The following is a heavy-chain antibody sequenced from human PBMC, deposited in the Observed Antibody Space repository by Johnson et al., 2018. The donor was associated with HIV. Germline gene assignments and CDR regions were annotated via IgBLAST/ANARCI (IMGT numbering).Heavy chain of an antibody. Sequence: VQLVESGGGVVQPGGSLRLSCAASGFSFDDYAMHWVRQTPGKGLEWVSLIRWDGANTYYVDSVQGRFSISRDNSKKSLYLQMNSLRAEDTAFYYCGKDSDTFYFGSGDGFDIWGRVTMVTVAS. V-gene: IGHV3-43D*03. D-gene: IGHD3-10*01. J-gene: IGHJ3*02. CDR2: IRWDGANT. CDR1: GFSFDDYA. CDR3: GKDSDTFYFGSGDGFDI.